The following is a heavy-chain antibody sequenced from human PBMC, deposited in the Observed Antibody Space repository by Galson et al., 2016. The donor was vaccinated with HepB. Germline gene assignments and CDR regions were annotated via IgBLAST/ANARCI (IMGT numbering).Heavy chain of an antibody. Sequence: TLSLTCNVSSGSVISGGYYWSWLRQHPGKGLEWIGSIYYSGTTYFNPSLKSRVTMSMDPPNNQFSLWLTSVTAADTALYYWARTVFGVVVPDLYFDFWGQGSLVTVSS. D-gene: IGHD3-3*01. CDR2: IYYSGTT. CDR1: SGSVISGGYY. J-gene: IGHJ4*02. V-gene: IGHV4-31*03. CDR3: ARTVFGVVVPDLYFDF.